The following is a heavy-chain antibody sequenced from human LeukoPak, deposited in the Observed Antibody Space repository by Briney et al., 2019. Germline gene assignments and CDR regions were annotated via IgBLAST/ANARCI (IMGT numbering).Heavy chain of an antibody. Sequence: PSETLSLTCAVYGGSFSGYYWSWIRQHPGKGLEWIGYIYYSGSTYHNPSLKSRVTISVDTSKNQFSLKLSSVTAADTAVYYCARDRGVTTNSPRYYYYYGMDVWGQGTTVTVSS. CDR3: ARDRGVTTNSPRYYYYYGMDV. J-gene: IGHJ6*02. CDR1: GGSFSGYY. CDR2: IYYSGST. V-gene: IGHV4-31*11. D-gene: IGHD3-10*01.